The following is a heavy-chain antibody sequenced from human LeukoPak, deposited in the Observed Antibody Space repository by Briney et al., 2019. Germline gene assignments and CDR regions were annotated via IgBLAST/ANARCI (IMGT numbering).Heavy chain of an antibody. Sequence: SETLSLTCAVYGGSFSGYYWSWIRQPPGKGLEWIGEINHSGSTNYNPSLKSRVTISVDTSKNQFSLKLSSVTAADTAVYYCARACSGGRCYGRWFDPWGQGTLVTVSS. J-gene: IGHJ5*02. CDR2: INHSGST. D-gene: IGHD2-15*01. V-gene: IGHV4-34*01. CDR3: ARACSGGRCYGRWFDP. CDR1: GGSFSGYY.